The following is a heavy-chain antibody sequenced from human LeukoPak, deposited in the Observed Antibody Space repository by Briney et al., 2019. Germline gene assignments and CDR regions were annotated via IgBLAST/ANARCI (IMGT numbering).Heavy chain of an antibody. Sequence: SETLSLTCTVSGGSISSSSYYWGWIRQPPGKGLEWIGSIYYSGSTYYNPSLKSRVTISVDTSKNQFSLKLSSVTAADTAVYYCAGGSGWRPCDYWGQGTLVTVSS. CDR3: AGGSGWRPCDY. D-gene: IGHD6-19*01. CDR1: GGSISSSSYY. J-gene: IGHJ4*02. V-gene: IGHV4-39*07. CDR2: IYYSGST.